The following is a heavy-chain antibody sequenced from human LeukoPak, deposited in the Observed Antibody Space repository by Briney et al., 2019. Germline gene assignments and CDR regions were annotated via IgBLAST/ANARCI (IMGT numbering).Heavy chain of an antibody. V-gene: IGHV3-48*03. D-gene: IGHD3-9*01. J-gene: IGHJ4*02. CDR2: IGLGDNSI. Sequence: PGGSLRVSCAASGFTFRLYEMTWVRQARGKGLDWVSSIGLGDNSISYSDSAKGRFTISRDNANKSLYLQMDSLRAEDTAVYYCAVVRYYDVLTGVVDFWGQGTLVTVSS. CDR1: GFTFRLYE. CDR3: AVVRYYDVLTGVVDF.